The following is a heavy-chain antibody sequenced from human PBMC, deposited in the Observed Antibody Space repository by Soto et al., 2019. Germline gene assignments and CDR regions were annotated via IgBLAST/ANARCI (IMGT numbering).Heavy chain of an antibody. CDR2: IGGGGVRT. V-gene: IGHV3-23*01. CDR1: GFTFRSYT. CDR3: AKDISAAPTLGY. J-gene: IGHJ4*02. D-gene: IGHD2-15*01. Sequence: EVQLLESGGGLVQPGGSLRLSCAASGFTFRSYTMSWVRQAPGKGLEWVSSIGGGGVRTYYADSVKGRFTISRDNSKNTLYLQMNSLRAEDTAVFYCAKDISAAPTLGYWGQGTLVTVSS.